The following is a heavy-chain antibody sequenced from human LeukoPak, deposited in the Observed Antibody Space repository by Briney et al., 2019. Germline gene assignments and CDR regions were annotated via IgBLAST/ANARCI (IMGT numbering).Heavy chain of an antibody. D-gene: IGHD6-13*01. CDR1: GGSFSGYY. CDR2: INHSGST. CDR3: ARGYNAAAVIYYYGMDV. V-gene: IGHV4-34*01. J-gene: IGHJ6*02. Sequence: SETLSLTCAVYGGSFSGYYWSWIRQPPGKGLEWIGEINHSGSTNYNPSLKSRVTISVDTSKNQFSLKLSSVTAADTAVYYCARGYNAAAVIYYYGMDVWGQGTTVTVSS.